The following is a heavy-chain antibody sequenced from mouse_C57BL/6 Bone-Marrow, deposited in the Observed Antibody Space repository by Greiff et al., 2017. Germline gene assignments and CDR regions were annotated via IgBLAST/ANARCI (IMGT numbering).Heavy chain of an antibody. Sequence: QVQLKESGPGILQPSQTLSLTCSFSGFSLSTFGMGVGWIRQPSGKGLEWLAHIWWDDDTYYNPALKSRLTIYKESSQNQVFLKIANVDTADTATYYCARIAPYYNWYFDVWGTGTTVTVSS. CDR3: ARIAPYYNWYFDV. D-gene: IGHD2-12*01. V-gene: IGHV8-8*01. J-gene: IGHJ1*03. CDR1: GFSLSTFGMG. CDR2: IWWDDDT.